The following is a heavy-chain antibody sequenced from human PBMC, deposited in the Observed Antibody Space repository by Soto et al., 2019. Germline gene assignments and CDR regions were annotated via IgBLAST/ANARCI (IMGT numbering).Heavy chain of an antibody. V-gene: IGHV3-49*04. CDR3: TRDRWIPDY. Sequence: GGSLRLSCTASGFTFGDYAMSWVRQAPGKGLEWVGFIRSKAYGGTTEYAASVKGRFTISRDDSKSIAYLQMNSLKTEDTAVYYCTRDRWIPDYWGQGTLVTVSS. CDR2: IRSKAYGGTT. CDR1: GFTFGDYA. J-gene: IGHJ4*02. D-gene: IGHD5-18*01.